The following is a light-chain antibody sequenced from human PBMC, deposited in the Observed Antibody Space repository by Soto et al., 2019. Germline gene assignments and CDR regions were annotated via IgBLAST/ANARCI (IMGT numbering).Light chain of an antibody. CDR3: QQYSTYPWT. CDR1: QTISTL. CDR2: KAS. Sequence: DIQMTQSPSTLSASVGDRVTITCRASQTISTLLAWYQQRPGKAPNLLIYKASSLESGVPSRSSGSGSGTEFTLTISSLQPDDFATYFCQQYSTYPWTFGQGTKVEVK. J-gene: IGKJ1*01. V-gene: IGKV1-5*03.